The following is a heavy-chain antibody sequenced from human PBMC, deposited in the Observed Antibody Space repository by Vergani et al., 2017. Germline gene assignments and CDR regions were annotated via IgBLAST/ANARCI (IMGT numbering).Heavy chain of an antibody. CDR2: IIPIFGTA. D-gene: IGHD2-15*01. Sequence: QVQLVQSGAEVKKPGSSVKVSCKASGGTFSSYAISWVRQAPGQGLEWMGRIIPIFGTANYAQKFQGRVTITADESPSTAYMELSSLRSEDTAVYYCARPPGYCSGGSCPLDYYYYGMDVWGQGTTVTVSS. V-gene: IGHV1-69*18. CDR1: GGTFSSYA. CDR3: ARPPGYCSGGSCPLDYYYYGMDV. J-gene: IGHJ6*02.